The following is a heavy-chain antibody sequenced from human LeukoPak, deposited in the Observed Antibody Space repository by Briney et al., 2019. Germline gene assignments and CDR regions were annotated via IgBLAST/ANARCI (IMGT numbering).Heavy chain of an antibody. D-gene: IGHD3-3*01. V-gene: IGHV1-8*02. Sequence: ASVKVSCKASGYTFTSYGISWVRQATGQGLEWMGWMNPNSGNTGYAQKFQGRVTMTRNTSISTAYMELSSLRSEDTAVYYCARVGQYYDFWSGYYNYYYYGMDVWGQGTTVTVSS. J-gene: IGHJ6*02. CDR1: GYTFTSYG. CDR2: MNPNSGNT. CDR3: ARVGQYYDFWSGYYNYYYYGMDV.